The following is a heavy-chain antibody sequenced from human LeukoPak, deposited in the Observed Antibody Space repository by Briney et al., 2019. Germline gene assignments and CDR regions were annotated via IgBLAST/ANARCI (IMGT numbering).Heavy chain of an antibody. Sequence: GGSLRLSCAASGFTFDDYAMHWVRQAPGRGLEWVSGISWNSGHIVYADCVKGRFTISRDNAKNTMNLQMNSMRAEDMALYYCSNDMTSGYDSSGSSGFDYWGQGTLVTVSS. CDR2: ISWNSGHI. CDR3: SNDMTSGYDSSGSSGFDY. D-gene: IGHD3-22*01. V-gene: IGHV3-9*03. J-gene: IGHJ4*02. CDR1: GFTFDDYA.